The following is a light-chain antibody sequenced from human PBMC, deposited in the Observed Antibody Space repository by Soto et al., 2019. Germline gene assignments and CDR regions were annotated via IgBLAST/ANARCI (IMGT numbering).Light chain of an antibody. CDR3: SSYTSSSTLVV. Sequence: QSALTQPASGSGSPGQSITISCTGTSSDVGGYNYVSWYQQHPGKAPKLMIYDVSNRPSGVSNRLSGSKSGNTASLTISGLQAEDEADYYCSSYTSSSTLVVFGGGTKLTVL. CDR1: SSDVGGYNY. CDR2: DVS. V-gene: IGLV2-14*01. J-gene: IGLJ2*01.